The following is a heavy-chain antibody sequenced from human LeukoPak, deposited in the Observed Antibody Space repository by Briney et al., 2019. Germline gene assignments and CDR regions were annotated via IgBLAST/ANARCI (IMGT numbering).Heavy chain of an antibody. D-gene: IGHD4-17*01. CDR2: INPNSVGT. J-gene: IGHJ4*02. CDR1: GYTFTGYY. CDR3: ARGNHDYGDYANKKFDY. V-gene: IGHV1-2*02. Sequence: ASVKVSCKASGYTFTGYYMHWVRQAPGQGLEWMGWINPNSVGTNYAQKFQGRVTMTRDTSISTAYMELSRLRSDDTAVYYCARGNHDYGDYANKKFDYWGQGTLVTVSS.